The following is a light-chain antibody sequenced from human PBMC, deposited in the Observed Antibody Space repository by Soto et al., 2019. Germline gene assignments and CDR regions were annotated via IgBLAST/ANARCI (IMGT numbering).Light chain of an antibody. CDR3: QQLKSDSYPIT. J-gene: IGKJ5*01. V-gene: IGKV1-9*01. Sequence: IQLTQSPSSLSASIGDRVTITCRASQGISSFLAWYQHKPGKAPKLLIYAASTLQSGIPSRFSGSGSGTDFTLTISSLQPEDFATDYCQQLKSDSYPITFGQGTRLEIK. CDR1: QGISSF. CDR2: AAS.